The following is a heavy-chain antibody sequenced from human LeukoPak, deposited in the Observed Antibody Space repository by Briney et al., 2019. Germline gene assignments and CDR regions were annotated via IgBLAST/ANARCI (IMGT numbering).Heavy chain of an antibody. Sequence: GGSLRLSCAASGFTFRSYGVHGVRQAPGKGLEWVAFIRYDGNNKYYADSVKGRFTISRDNSKNTLYLQMNSLRADDTAVYYCAKDLGGTYYYYYYMDVWGKGTTVTVSS. J-gene: IGHJ6*03. D-gene: IGHD1-26*01. V-gene: IGHV3-30*02. CDR1: GFTFRSYG. CDR2: IRYDGNNK. CDR3: AKDLGGTYYYYYYMDV.